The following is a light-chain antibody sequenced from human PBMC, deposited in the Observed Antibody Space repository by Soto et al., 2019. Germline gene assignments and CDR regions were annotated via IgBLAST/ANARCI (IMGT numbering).Light chain of an antibody. CDR3: QQRSNWPPT. CDR2: DAS. CDR1: QSVSSY. V-gene: IGKV3-11*01. J-gene: IGKJ5*01. Sequence: IVLTQSPATLSLSPGERATLSCRASQSVSSYLAWYQQKPGQPPRLLIYDASNRATGIPARFSGSGSGTDFTLTISSLEPEDFAVYYCQQRSNWPPTFGQGTRLEIK.